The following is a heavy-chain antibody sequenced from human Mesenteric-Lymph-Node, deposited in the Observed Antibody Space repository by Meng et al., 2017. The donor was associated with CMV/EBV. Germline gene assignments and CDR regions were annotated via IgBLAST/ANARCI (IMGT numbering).Heavy chain of an antibody. CDR3: TTTDPTYGGNYYFDN. Sequence: SKTLSLTCTVSSGSIDSATYYWGWIRQSPEKGLEWIGNIYYSGTTYYNPSLMSRVSISVDTSKNQFSLKLRSVTAADTAVYYCTTTDPTYGGNYYFDNWGQGTLVTVSS. V-gene: IGHV4-39*07. CDR2: IYYSGTT. D-gene: IGHD4-23*01. J-gene: IGHJ4*02. CDR1: SGSIDSATYY.